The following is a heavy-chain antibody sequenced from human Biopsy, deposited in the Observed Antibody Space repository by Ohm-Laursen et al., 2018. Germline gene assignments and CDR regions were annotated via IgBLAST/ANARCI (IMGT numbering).Heavy chain of an antibody. D-gene: IGHD3-22*01. CDR1: SGSIRTGDYY. CDR3: ARGDYFDSNGYFWFDP. J-gene: IGHJ5*02. Sequence: TLSLTCTVSSGSIRTGDYYWTWIRQHPGKGLEWIGYIFNSANTYYNPSLKNLITISGDTSKNQFSLELNSVTAADTAVYYCARGDYFDSNGYFWFDPWGQGTLVTVSS. CDR2: IFNSANT. V-gene: IGHV4-31*01.